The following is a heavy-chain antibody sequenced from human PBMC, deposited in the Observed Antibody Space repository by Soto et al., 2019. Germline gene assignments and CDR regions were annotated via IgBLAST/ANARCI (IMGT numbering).Heavy chain of an antibody. D-gene: IGHD3-10*01. CDR1: CGSINSYY. CDR2: ISYSGTT. CDR3: ARLGGYRAPFAK. V-gene: IGHV4-59*08. J-gene: IGHJ4*02. Sequence: SETLSLTCTVSCGSINSYYWSWIRQPPGRGLEWIGYISYSGTTNYNPSLKSRVTISVDTSKNQFSLRLSSVTAADTAVYYCARLGGYRAPFAKWGQGTLVT.